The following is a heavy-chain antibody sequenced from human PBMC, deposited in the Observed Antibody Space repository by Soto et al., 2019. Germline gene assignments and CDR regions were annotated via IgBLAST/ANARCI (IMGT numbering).Heavy chain of an antibody. Sequence: GESLKISCKGSGYSFTSYWIGWVRQMPGKGLERMGIIYPGDSDTRYSPSFQGQVTISADKSITTTYLQWSSLKASDTAIYYCARMFDTSGWYDYWGQGTLVTVSS. V-gene: IGHV5-51*01. CDR3: ARMFDTSGWYDY. J-gene: IGHJ4*02. CDR1: GYSFTSYW. D-gene: IGHD6-19*01. CDR2: IYPGDSDT.